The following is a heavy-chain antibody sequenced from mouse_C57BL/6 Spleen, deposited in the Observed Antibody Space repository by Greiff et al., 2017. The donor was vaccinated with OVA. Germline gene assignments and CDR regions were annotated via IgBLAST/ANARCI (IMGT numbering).Heavy chain of an antibody. CDR2: INPSNGGT. J-gene: IGHJ3*01. CDR1: GYTFTSYW. CDR3: ARGGGGYYWFAY. D-gene: IGHD2-3*01. Sequence: QVHVKQPGTELVKPGASVKLSCKASGYTFTSYWMHWVKQRPGQGLEWIGNINPSNGGTNYNEKFKSKATLTVDKSSSTAYMQRSSLTSEDSAVYYCARGGGGYYWFAYWGQGTLVTVSA. V-gene: IGHV1-53*01.